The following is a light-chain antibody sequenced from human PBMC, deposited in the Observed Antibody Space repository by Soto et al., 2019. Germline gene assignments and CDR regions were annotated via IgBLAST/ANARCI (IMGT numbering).Light chain of an antibody. CDR2: AAS. V-gene: IGKV1-39*01. Sequence: DVQITQSPCSLSAYVGYRVTITCRASQSISSFLTWYQQKAGKAPKLLIYAASSLQSGVPSRFSGSGSGTDFTLTISSLQPEDFASYYCQQSFSTPPTFGQGTK. CDR1: QSISSF. CDR3: QQSFSTPPT. J-gene: IGKJ1*01.